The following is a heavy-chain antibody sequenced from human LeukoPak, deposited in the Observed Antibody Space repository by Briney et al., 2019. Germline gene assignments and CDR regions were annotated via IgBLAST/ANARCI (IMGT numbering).Heavy chain of an antibody. CDR2: ITGTSGTT. CDR1: GFTLSSYA. D-gene: IGHD3-22*01. J-gene: IGHJ4*02. CDR3: ARDQDYSDRSGYYYVFYY. Sequence: GGSLRLSCAASGFTLSSYAMSWVRQAPGKGLEWVSVITGTSGTTYYAESVKGRFTISRDNSKNTVYLQMNSLRAEDTAVYYCARDQDYSDRSGYYYVFYYWGQGTLVTVSS. V-gene: IGHV3-23*01.